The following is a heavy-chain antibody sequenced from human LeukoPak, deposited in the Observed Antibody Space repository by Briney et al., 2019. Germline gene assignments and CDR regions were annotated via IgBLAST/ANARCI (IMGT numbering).Heavy chain of an antibody. J-gene: IGHJ4*02. CDR2: IRYDGSNK. CDR3: AREGGDYVPYYFDY. CDR1: GFTFSSYG. V-gene: IGHV3-30*02. Sequence: PGGSLRLSCAASGFTFSSYGMHWVRQAPGKGLEWVAFIRYDGSNKYYADSVKGRFTISRDNAKNSLYLQMNSLRAEDTAVYYCAREGGDYVPYYFDYWGQGTLVTVSS. D-gene: IGHD4-17*01.